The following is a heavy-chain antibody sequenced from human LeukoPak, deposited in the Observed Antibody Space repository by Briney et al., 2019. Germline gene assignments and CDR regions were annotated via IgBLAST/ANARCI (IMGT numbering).Heavy chain of an antibody. D-gene: IGHD3-10*01. Sequence: GESLQISCKGSGYSFTSYWISWVRQMPGKGLEWMGRIDPSDSYTNYSPSFQGHVTISADKSISTAYLQWSSLKASDTAMYYCARQRYYYGSGRPNAFDIWGQGTMVTVSS. CDR1: GYSFTSYW. V-gene: IGHV5-10-1*01. CDR2: IDPSDSYT. CDR3: ARQRYYYGSGRPNAFDI. J-gene: IGHJ3*02.